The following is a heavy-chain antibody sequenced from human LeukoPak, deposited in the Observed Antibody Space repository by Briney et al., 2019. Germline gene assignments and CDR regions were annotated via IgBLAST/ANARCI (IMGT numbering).Heavy chain of an antibody. V-gene: IGHV1-46*01. CDR2: INPSGGST. CDR1: GYTFTSYY. Sequence: ASVKVSCKASGYTFTSYYMHWVRQAPGQGLEWMGIINPSGGSTTYAQKFQGRVTMTSDTPTSTVYMELSSLGSDDTAVYYCARATPDSSGPPGYWGQGTLVTVSS. D-gene: IGHD3-22*01. CDR3: ARATPDSSGPPGY. J-gene: IGHJ4*02.